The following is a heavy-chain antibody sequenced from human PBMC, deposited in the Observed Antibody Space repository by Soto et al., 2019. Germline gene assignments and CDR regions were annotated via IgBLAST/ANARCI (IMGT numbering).Heavy chain of an antibody. D-gene: IGHD3-10*01. Sequence: ASVKVSCKASGYTFTSYAMHWVRQAPGQRLEWMGWINAGNGNTKYSQKFQGRVTITRDTSASTAYMELSSLRAEDTAVYYCASEPMYYYGSGSQTTWGQGTLVTVSS. V-gene: IGHV1-3*01. J-gene: IGHJ5*02. CDR2: INAGNGNT. CDR3: ASEPMYYYGSGSQTT. CDR1: GYTFTSYA.